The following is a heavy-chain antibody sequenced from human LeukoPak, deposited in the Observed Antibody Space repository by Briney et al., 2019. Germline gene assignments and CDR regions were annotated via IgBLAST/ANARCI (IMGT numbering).Heavy chain of an antibody. CDR3: ASHGIAAAGFAEYFQH. V-gene: IGHV4-59*01. Sequence: PSETLSLTCTVSGGSISSYYWSWIRQPPGKGLEWIGYIYYSGSTNYNPSLKSRVTISVDTSKNQFSLKLSSVTAADTAVYYCASHGIAAAGFAEYFQHWGQGTLVTLSS. CDR1: GGSISSYY. D-gene: IGHD6-13*01. CDR2: IYYSGST. J-gene: IGHJ1*01.